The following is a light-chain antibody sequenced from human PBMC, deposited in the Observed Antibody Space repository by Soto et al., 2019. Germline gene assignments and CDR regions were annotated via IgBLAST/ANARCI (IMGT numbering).Light chain of an antibody. CDR1: QSVISNY. Sequence: EVVLTQSPGTVSLSPGERVTLSCRASQSVISNYLAWYQQRPGQAPRLLIYAASSRATGIPDRFSGSGSGTDFTLSISSLEPDDFAVYYCQQYGSSLTWTFGQGTKVEMK. V-gene: IGKV3-20*01. CDR2: AAS. CDR3: QQYGSSLTWT. J-gene: IGKJ1*01.